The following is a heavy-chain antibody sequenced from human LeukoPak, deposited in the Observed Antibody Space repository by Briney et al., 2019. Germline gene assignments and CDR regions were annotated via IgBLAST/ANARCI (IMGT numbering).Heavy chain of an antibody. CDR1: GFTFSSYA. Sequence: GGSLRLSCAASGFTFSSYAMHWVRQAPGKGLEWVAVISYDGSNKYYADSVKGRFTISRDNSKNTLYLQMNSLRAEDTAVYYCAKEGRGGFDIWGQGTMVTVSS. CDR3: AKEGRGGFDI. D-gene: IGHD3-16*01. J-gene: IGHJ3*02. CDR2: ISYDGSNK. V-gene: IGHV3-30-3*01.